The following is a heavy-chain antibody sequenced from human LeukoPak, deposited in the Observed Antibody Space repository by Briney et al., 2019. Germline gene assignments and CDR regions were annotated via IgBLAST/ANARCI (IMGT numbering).Heavy chain of an antibody. Sequence: GGSLRLSCAASGFTFSDYYMSWIRQAPGKGLEWVSYISSSGSTIYYADSVKGRFTISRDNAKNSLYLQMNGLRAEDTAVYYCARMAVAGIFDYWGQGTLVTVSS. D-gene: IGHD6-19*01. J-gene: IGHJ4*02. V-gene: IGHV3-11*01. CDR1: GFTFSDYY. CDR3: ARMAVAGIFDY. CDR2: ISSSGSTI.